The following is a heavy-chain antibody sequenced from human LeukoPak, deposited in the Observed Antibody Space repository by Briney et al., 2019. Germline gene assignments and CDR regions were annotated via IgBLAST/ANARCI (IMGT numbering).Heavy chain of an antibody. J-gene: IGHJ4*02. V-gene: IGHV7-4-1*02. CDR1: GYTFTDYP. D-gene: IGHD1-26*01. CDR3: ARQPGAMAKDFDY. CDR2: INTNTGNP. Sequence: ASVKVSCKAYGYTFTDYPLNWVRQAPGQGLEWMGWINTNTGNPTSAQGFTGRFVFSLDTSVTTAYLQISSLKAEDTAVFYCARQPGAMAKDFDYWGQGTLVTVSS.